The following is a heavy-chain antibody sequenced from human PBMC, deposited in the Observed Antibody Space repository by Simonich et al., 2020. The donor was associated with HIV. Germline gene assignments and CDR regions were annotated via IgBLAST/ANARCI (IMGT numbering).Heavy chain of an antibody. CDR1: GGSFSGYY. CDR3: ARRDRELILYFDY. D-gene: IGHD3-3*01. V-gene: IGHV4-34*01. J-gene: IGHJ4*02. Sequence: QVQLQQWGAGLLKPSETLSLTCAVYGGSFSGYYWSCIRQPPGKGMEWIGEINHSGTTTYKSSLNSRATISVDKSKNQFSLKLSSVTAADTAIYYCARRDRELILYFDYWGQGNLVTVSS. CDR2: INHSGTT.